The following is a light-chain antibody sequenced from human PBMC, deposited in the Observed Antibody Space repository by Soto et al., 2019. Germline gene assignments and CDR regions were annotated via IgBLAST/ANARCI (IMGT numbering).Light chain of an antibody. CDR2: AAS. J-gene: IGKJ2*01. V-gene: IGKV1-12*01. Sequence: DIQMTQSPSSVSASVGDRVTITCRASQDISSWLAWYQLTPGKAPKLLIYAASNLQSGVPSRFSGSGSGTEFTLTISSLQPEDFATYYCQQLRAYPHTFGQGTKLEI. CDR1: QDISSW. CDR3: QQLRAYPHT.